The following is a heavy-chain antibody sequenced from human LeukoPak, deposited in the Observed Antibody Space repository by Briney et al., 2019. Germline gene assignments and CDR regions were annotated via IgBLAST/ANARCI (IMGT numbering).Heavy chain of an antibody. CDR2: INHSGST. Sequence: SETLSLTCAVYGGSFSGYYWSWIRQPPGKGLEWIGEINHSGSTNYNPSLKSRVTISVDTSKNQFSLKLSSVTAADTAVYYCARKGRYCSSTICYPYFDYWGQGTLVTVSS. CDR1: GGSFSGYY. J-gene: IGHJ4*02. D-gene: IGHD2-2*01. V-gene: IGHV4-34*01. CDR3: ARKGRYCSSTICYPYFDY.